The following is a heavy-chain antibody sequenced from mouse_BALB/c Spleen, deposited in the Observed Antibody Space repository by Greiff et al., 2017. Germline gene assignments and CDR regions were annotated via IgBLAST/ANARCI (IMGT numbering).Heavy chain of an antibody. J-gene: IGHJ2*01. CDR3: SREDTTVPYYLDY. Sequence: EVQLVESGGGLVKPGGSLKLSCAASGFTFSSYSMSWVRQTPEKRLEWVATISSGGSYTYYPNSVKGRITISRDNAKNTLYLQMSSLKSEDTAMYYCSREDTTVPYYLDYWGQGTTLTVSS. CDR1: GFTFSSYS. D-gene: IGHD1-1*01. V-gene: IGHV5-6-4*01. CDR2: ISSGGSYT.